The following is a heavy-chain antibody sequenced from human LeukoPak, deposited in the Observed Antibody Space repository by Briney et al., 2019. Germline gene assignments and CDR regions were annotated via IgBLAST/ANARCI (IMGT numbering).Heavy chain of an antibody. CDR3: ARDEVVVVAATGGGHSWFDP. J-gene: IGHJ5*02. D-gene: IGHD2-15*01. V-gene: IGHV1-18*04. CDR1: GYTFTSYG. Sequence: ASVKVSCKASGYTFTSYGINWVRQAPGQGLEWMGWISGHNGHTNYVQKMQGRVTMTTDTSTNTAYMELRNLTSDDTAVYYCARDEVVVVAATGGGHSWFDPWGQGTLVTVSS. CDR2: ISGHNGHT.